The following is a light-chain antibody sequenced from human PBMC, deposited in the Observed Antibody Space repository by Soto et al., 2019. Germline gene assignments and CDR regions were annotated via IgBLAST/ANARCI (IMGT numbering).Light chain of an antibody. CDR1: QPINTY. Sequence: EVLLTQSPATLSFTPGESATLSCRASQPINTYLGWYQQKSGQSPRLLIYDASNRAAEIPARFSASGFGTDFTLTISSLKPEDFGTYYCHHRTNWPPEDTFGQGTKLEI. CDR2: DAS. CDR3: HHRTNWPPEDT. J-gene: IGKJ2*01. V-gene: IGKV3-11*01.